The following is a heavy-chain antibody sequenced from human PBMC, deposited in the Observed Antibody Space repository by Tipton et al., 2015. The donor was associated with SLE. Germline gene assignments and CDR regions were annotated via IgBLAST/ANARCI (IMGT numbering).Heavy chain of an antibody. CDR3: ASGNPVMPL. CDR1: GGSFSDYY. D-gene: IGHD2-2*01. J-gene: IGHJ4*02. V-gene: IGHV4-34*01. CDR2: ITHRGVT. Sequence: TLSLTCAIYGGSFSDYYWTWIRQPPGKGLEWIGEITHRGVTNYNPSLKSRVTISVGTSYNQFSLKLTSVTAADTAVYYCASGNPVMPLWGQGTLVTVSS.